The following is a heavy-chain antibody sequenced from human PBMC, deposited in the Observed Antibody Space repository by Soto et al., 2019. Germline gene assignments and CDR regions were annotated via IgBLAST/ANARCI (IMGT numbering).Heavy chain of an antibody. Sequence: EVQLLESGGGLVQPGGSLRLSCAASGFTFSSYGMTWVRQAPGKGLEWVSFSSATGAGTYYADSVKGRFTISRDNSKNPLYRQMTSLRPDDPAVNYWAKDRRAGGNYGFYSDFWGQEPWSSSPQ. CDR1: GFTFSSYG. V-gene: IGHV3-23*01. J-gene: IGHJ5*01. CDR3: AKDRRAGGNYGFYSDF. D-gene: IGHD1-7*01. CDR2: SSATGAGT.